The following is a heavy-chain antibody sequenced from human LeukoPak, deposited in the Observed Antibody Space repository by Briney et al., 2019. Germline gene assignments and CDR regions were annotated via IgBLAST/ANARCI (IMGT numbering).Heavy chain of an antibody. CDR3: ARDQGDSTDY. V-gene: IGHV4-39*07. CDR1: GGSISSSSYY. CDR2: IYYSGST. Sequence: SETLSLACTVSGGSISSSSYYWGWIRQPPGKGLEWIGSIYYSGSTYYNPSLKGRVTISVNTSKNQFSLKLSSVTAADTAVYYCARDQGDSTDYWGQGTLVTVSS. D-gene: IGHD3-10*01. J-gene: IGHJ4*02.